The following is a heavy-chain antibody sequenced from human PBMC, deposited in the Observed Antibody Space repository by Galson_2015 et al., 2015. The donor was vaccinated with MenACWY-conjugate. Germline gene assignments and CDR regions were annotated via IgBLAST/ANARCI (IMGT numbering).Heavy chain of an antibody. CDR2: ISPDDSNT. Sequence: QSGAEVKKPGESLKISCKASGYIFTTYWIAWVRQMPGKGLEWMGLISPDDSNTRYSPSFQGQVTISADKSISTAYLQWSSLKASDTAMYYCARHPPGGRGMDVWGQGTTVTVSS. CDR1: GYIFTTYW. J-gene: IGHJ6*02. CDR3: ARHPPGGRGMDV. D-gene: IGHD1-26*01. V-gene: IGHV5-51*01.